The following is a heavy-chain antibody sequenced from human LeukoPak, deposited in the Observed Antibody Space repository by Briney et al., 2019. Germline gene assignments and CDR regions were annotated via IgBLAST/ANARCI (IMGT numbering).Heavy chain of an antibody. CDR1: GGSISSSNW. CDR3: ARDPDYGDQNWFDP. J-gene: IGHJ5*02. V-gene: IGHV4-4*02. CDR2: IYHSGST. Sequence: SGTLSLTCAVSGGSISSSNWWSWVRQPPGKGLEWIGEIYHSGSTNYNPPLKSRVTISVDKSKNQFSLKLSSVTAADTAVYYCARDPDYGDQNWFDPWGQGTLVTVSS. D-gene: IGHD4-17*01.